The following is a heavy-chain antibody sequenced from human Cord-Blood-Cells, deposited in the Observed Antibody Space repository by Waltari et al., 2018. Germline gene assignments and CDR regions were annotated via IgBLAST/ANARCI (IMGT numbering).Heavy chain of an antibody. CDR2: ISGSGGST. V-gene: IGHV3-23*01. J-gene: IGHJ4*02. CDR3: AKVGEDIVVVPAAENFDY. D-gene: IGHD2-2*01. CDR1: GFTFSSYA. Sequence: EVQLLESGGGLVQPGGSLRLSCAASGFTFSSYAMSWVRQAPGKGLEWVSDISGSGGSTYSADSVKGRFTISRDNSKNTLYLQMNSLRAEDTAVYYCAKVGEDIVVVPAAENFDYWGQGTLVTVSS.